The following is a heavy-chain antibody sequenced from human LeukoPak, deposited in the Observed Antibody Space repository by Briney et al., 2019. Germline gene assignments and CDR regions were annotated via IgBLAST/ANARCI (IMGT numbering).Heavy chain of an antibody. CDR3: ARDPQLYCSGGSCYERGHLPDNFDY. V-gene: IGHV1-2*02. J-gene: IGHJ4*02. Sequence: ASVKVSCKASGYTFTDYYMHWVRQAPGQGLEWMGWINPNSGGTNSAQKFPGRVTMTRDTFISTAYMELSRLRSDDTAVYYCARDPQLYCSGGSCYERGHLPDNFDYWGQGTLVTVSS. D-gene: IGHD2-15*01. CDR1: GYTFTDYY. CDR2: INPNSGGT.